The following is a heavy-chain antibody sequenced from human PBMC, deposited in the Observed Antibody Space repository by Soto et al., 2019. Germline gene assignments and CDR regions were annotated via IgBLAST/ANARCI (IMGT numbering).Heavy chain of an antibody. D-gene: IGHD4-17*01. V-gene: IGHV1-18*01. CDR3: ARDSGSPGATVSGVSYFDY. Sequence: GASVKVSCKASGYTFTSYCISWVRQAPGQGLAWMGWISAYNGNTNYAQKLQGRVTMTTDTSTSTAYMELRSLRSDDTAVYYCARDSGSPGATVSGVSYFDYWGQGTLVTVSS. CDR1: GYTFTSYC. J-gene: IGHJ4*02. CDR2: ISAYNGNT.